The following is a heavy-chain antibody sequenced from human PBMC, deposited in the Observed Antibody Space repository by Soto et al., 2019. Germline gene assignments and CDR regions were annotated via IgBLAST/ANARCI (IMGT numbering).Heavy chain of an antibody. D-gene: IGHD1-26*01. V-gene: IGHV3-9*01. J-gene: IGHJ4*02. CDR3: AKDIHTGIVGATIDY. Sequence: PGGSLRLSCAASGFTFDDYAMHWVRQAPGKGLEWVSGISWNSGSIGYADSVKGRFTISRDNAKNSLYLQMNSLRAEDTALYYCAKDIHTGIVGATIDYWGQGTLVTVSS. CDR2: ISWNSGSI. CDR1: GFTFDDYA.